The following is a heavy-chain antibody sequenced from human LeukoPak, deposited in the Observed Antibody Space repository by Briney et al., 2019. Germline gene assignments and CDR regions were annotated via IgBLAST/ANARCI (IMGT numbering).Heavy chain of an antibody. D-gene: IGHD1-26*01. CDR2: INHSGST. CDR1: GGSFSGYY. CDR3: ARDGNFGKSYWAPFDY. J-gene: IGHJ4*02. Sequence: SETLSLTCAVYGGSFSGYYWSWIRQPPGKGLEWIGEINHSGSTNYNPSLKSRAAISMDMSRNQFSLNLISVAAADTAVYYCARDGNFGKSYWAPFDYWGQGILVAVSS. V-gene: IGHV4-34*01.